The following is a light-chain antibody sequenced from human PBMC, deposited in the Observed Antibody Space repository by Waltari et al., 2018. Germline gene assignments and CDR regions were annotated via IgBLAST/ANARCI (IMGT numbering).Light chain of an antibody. V-gene: IGLV8-61*01. CDR2: KAT. Sequence: QTVVSQEPSLSVSPGATVTLTCTSSSGSISSTSYATWYQQTPGQAPRTLVYKATSRSSGVPDRFSGSILGNKAALTITGARADDESDYYCSLYMGSGIWVFGGGTKLTVL. CDR3: SLYMGSGIWV. J-gene: IGLJ3*02. CDR1: SGSISSTSY.